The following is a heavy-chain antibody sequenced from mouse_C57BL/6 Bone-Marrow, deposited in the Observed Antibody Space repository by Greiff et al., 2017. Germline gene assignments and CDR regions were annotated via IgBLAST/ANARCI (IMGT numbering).Heavy chain of an antibody. CDR1: GFNIKDDY. J-gene: IGHJ2*01. D-gene: IGHD2-12*01. CDR2: IDPENGDT. V-gene: IGHV14-4*01. CDR3: SPYSSLDY. Sequence: EVQLQQSGAELVRPGASVKLSCTASGFNIKDDYMHWVKQRPEQGLEWIGWIDPENGDTEYASKFQGKATITADTSANTAYLQLSSFTSEDTAVYYCSPYSSLDYWGQGTTLTVSS.